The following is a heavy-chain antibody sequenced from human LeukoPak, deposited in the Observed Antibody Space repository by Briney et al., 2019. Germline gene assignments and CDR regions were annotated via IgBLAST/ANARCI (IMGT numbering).Heavy chain of an antibody. CDR2: IYYSGST. V-gene: IGHV4-59*12. CDR3: ARLLRERLREYYFDY. D-gene: IGHD4-17*01. Sequence: SETLSLTCTVSGGSISSYYWSWIRQPPGKGLEWIGYIYYSGSTNYNPSLKSRVTISVDKSKNQFSLKLSSVTAADTAVYYCARLLRERLREYYFDYWGQGTLVTVSS. CDR1: GGSISSYY. J-gene: IGHJ4*02.